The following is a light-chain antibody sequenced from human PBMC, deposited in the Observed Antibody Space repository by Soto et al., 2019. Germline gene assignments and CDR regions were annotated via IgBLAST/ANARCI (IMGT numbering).Light chain of an antibody. V-gene: IGKV3-11*01. CDR2: LTS. J-gene: IGKJ1*01. CDR1: QAVNTR. Sequence: EIELTQSPATLSSFPGDRVTLSCRASQAVNTRLAWYQHKPGQAPRLLIYLTSNRAAGIPARFSGSGSETDFTLTISDVEPEDFAVYYCHQRQSWPRTFGQGTKVDIK. CDR3: HQRQSWPRT.